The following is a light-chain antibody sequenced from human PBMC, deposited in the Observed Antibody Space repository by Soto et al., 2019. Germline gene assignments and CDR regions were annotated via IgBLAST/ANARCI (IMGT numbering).Light chain of an antibody. J-gene: IGKJ1*01. CDR1: QSVRSY. V-gene: IGKV3-11*01. Sequence: EIVLTQSPATLSLSPGERATLSCRASQSVRSYLAWYQQKPGQPPRLVIFDASNRAAGIPARFSGSGSGTDFTLIISSLEPEASGVYYCQQRGNWPPTWTFGQGTKVEIK. CDR2: DAS. CDR3: QQRGNWPPTWT.